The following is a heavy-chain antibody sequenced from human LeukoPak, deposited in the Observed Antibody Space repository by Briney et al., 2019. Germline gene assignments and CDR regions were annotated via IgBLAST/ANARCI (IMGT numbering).Heavy chain of an antibody. CDR3: AKDATGYSGGGGYFDY. Sequence: PGGSLRLSCAASGFTFSSYAMSWVRQALGKGLEWVSTISTGGGSTYYAGSVKDRFTISRDNSENTLYLHMNSLRAEDTALYYCAKDATGYSGGGGYFDYWGQGALVTVSS. D-gene: IGHD6-19*01. CDR2: ISTGGGST. V-gene: IGHV3-23*01. J-gene: IGHJ4*02. CDR1: GFTFSSYA.